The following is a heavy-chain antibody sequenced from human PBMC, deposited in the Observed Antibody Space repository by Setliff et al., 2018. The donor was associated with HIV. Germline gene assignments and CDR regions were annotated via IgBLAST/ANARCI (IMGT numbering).Heavy chain of an antibody. D-gene: IGHD3-22*01. J-gene: IGHJ4*02. Sequence: PGGSLRLSCAASGFTFSSYWMSWVRQAPGKGLEWVANIKQDGSEKFYMDSVKGRFIISRDNAKNSSYLHMNNLRVEDTVVYYCVRDQYYYDTSGYYRGSAFDFWGQGTLVTVSS. CDR2: IKQDGSEK. CDR1: GFTFSSYW. V-gene: IGHV3-7*03. CDR3: VRDQYYYDTSGYYRGSAFDF.